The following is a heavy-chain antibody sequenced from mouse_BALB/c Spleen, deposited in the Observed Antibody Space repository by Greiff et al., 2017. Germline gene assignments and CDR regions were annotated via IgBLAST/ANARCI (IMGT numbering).Heavy chain of an antibody. J-gene: IGHJ1*01. D-gene: IGHD1-1*01. CDR2: IWAGGST. CDR3: ARGLYYGSNWYFDV. Sequence: VKVVESGPGLVAPSQSLSITCTVSGFSLTSYGVHWVRQPPGKGLEWLGVIWAGGSTNYNSALMSRLSISKDNSKSQVFLKMNSLQTDDTAMYYCARGLYYGSNWYFDVWGAGTTVTVSS. CDR1: GFSLTSYG. V-gene: IGHV2-9*02.